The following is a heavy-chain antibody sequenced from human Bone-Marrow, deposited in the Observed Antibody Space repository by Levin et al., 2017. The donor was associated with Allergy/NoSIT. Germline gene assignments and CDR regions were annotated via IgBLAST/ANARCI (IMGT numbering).Heavy chain of an antibody. CDR2: IYYSGST. CDR1: GGSIRGYY. CDR3: ARAIPSGGNSYYYYYMDV. J-gene: IGHJ6*03. Sequence: PSQTLSLPCTVSGGSIRGYYWSWIRQPPEKGLEWIGYIYYSGSTKYNASLKSRVTISVDTSKNQFSLKLTSVTAANTAVYYCARAIPSGGNSYYYYYMDVWGKGTTVTVSS. V-gene: IGHV4-59*01. D-gene: IGHD4-23*01.